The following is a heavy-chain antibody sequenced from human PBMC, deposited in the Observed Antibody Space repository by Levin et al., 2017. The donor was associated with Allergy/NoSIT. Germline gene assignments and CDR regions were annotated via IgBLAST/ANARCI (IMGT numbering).Heavy chain of an antibody. J-gene: IGHJ4*02. Sequence: GGSLRLSCATSGFTFFNYEFNWVRQAPGQGLEWISYIDTSGSSVYYADSVRGRFTTSRDNAKNSVSLQMNSLRTDDTAVYYCARETINCGGDCYDYWGQGTLVTSPQ. CDR1: GFTFFNYE. V-gene: IGHV3-48*03. CDR3: ARETINCGGDCYDY. CDR2: IDTSGSSV. D-gene: IGHD2-21*01.